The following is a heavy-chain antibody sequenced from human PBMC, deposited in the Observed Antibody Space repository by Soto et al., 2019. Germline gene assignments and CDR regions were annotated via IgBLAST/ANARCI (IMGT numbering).Heavy chain of an antibody. D-gene: IGHD3-9*01. CDR1: GYTFTSYD. Sequence: ASVKVSCKASGYTFTSYDINWVRQATGQGLEWMGWMNPNSGNTGYAQKFQGRVTMTRNTSISTAYMELSSLRSEDTAVYYCAIYDILTGYYQYYFDYWGQGTLVTVSS. CDR3: AIYDILTGYYQYYFDY. CDR2: MNPNSGNT. V-gene: IGHV1-8*01. J-gene: IGHJ4*02.